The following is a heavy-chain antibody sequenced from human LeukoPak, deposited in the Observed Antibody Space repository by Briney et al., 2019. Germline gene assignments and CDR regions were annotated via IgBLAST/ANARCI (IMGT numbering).Heavy chain of an antibody. CDR2: IYYSGST. Sequence: PSETLSLTCTVSGGSISSYYWNWIRQPPGKGLEWIGYIYYSGSTNYNPSLKSRVTISVDTSKNQFSLKLSSVTAADTAVYFCARQLRGEAVAGRLQPFDYWVQGTLVTVSS. J-gene: IGHJ4*02. CDR1: GGSISSYY. CDR3: ARQLRGEAVAGRLQPFDY. D-gene: IGHD6-19*01. V-gene: IGHV4-59*08.